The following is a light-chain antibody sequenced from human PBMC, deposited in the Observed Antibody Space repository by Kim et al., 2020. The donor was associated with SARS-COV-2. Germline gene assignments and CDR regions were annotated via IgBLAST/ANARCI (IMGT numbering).Light chain of an antibody. CDR2: AAS. Sequence: IQLTQSPSSLSASVGDRVTITCRASQDISNYVAWYQRRPGKAPNLLIHAASTLQSGVPSRFRGSGSGTEFTLTISSLQPEDFATYYCQQHDSYPRTFGGGTKVDIK. V-gene: IGKV1-9*01. J-gene: IGKJ4*01. CDR3: QQHDSYPRT. CDR1: QDISNY.